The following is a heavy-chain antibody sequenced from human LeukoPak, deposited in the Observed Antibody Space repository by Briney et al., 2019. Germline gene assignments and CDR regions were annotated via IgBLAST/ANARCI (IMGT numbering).Heavy chain of an antibody. D-gene: IGHD3-22*01. CDR1: GGSISSGDYY. CDR2: IYYSGST. J-gene: IGHJ4*02. CDR3: ASGIYDSSGYYLDY. Sequence: SQTLSLTCTVSGGSISSGDYYWRWIRQPPGKGLEWIGYIYYSGSTYYNPSLKSRVTISVDTSKNQFSLKLSSVTAADTAVYFCASGIYDSSGYYLDYWGQGTLVTVSS. V-gene: IGHV4-30-4*01.